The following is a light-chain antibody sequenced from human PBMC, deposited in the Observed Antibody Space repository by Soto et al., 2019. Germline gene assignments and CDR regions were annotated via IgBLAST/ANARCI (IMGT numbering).Light chain of an antibody. CDR1: QGISSY. CDR2: AAS. CDR3: QHYYSYPRS. Sequence: AIRMTQSPSSLSASTGDRVTITCRASQGISSYLAWYQQKPGKAPKLLTYAASTLQSGVPSRFSGSGSGTDFTLTISCLQSEDFATYYCQHYYSYPRSFGPGTKVDIK. J-gene: IGKJ3*01. V-gene: IGKV1-8*01.